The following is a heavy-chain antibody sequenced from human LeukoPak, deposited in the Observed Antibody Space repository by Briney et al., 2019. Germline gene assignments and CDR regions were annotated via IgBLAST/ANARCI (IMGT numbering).Heavy chain of an antibody. CDR2: MNPNSGNT. Sequence: ASVKVSCKASGYTFTSYDINWVRQATGQGLEWMGWMNPNSGNTGYAQKFQGRVTMTRNTSISTAYMELSSLRSEDTAVYYCARGGGYCSSTSWGTDYYYCYMDVWGKGTTVTISS. CDR1: GYTFTSYD. CDR3: ARGGGYCSSTSWGTDYYYCYMDV. J-gene: IGHJ6*03. V-gene: IGHV1-8*01. D-gene: IGHD2-2*01.